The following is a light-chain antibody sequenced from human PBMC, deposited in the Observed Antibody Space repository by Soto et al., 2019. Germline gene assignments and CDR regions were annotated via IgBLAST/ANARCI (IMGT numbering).Light chain of an antibody. Sequence: IQLTQSPSSLSASVGARVTITCRASQGISSFLAWYQQKPGRAPKLLIYGASTLQSGVPSQFSGSGSETDVTLTISSLQPEDFATYYCQQLNSFPLAFGPGTKGEIQ. CDR2: GAS. J-gene: IGKJ3*01. CDR3: QQLNSFPLA. CDR1: QGISSF. V-gene: IGKV1-9*01.